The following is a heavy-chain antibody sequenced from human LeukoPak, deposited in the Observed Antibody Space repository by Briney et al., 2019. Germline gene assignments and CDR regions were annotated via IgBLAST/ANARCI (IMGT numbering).Heavy chain of an antibody. J-gene: IGHJ4*02. D-gene: IGHD3-22*01. V-gene: IGHV3-30*18. CDR3: AKEGSTMIVVDAFDY. CDR2: ISYDGSNK. CDR1: GFTFSSYG. Sequence: PGGSLRLPCAASGFTFSSYGMHWVRQAPGKGLEWVAVISYDGSNKYYADSVKGRLTISRDNSKNTLYLQMNSLRAEDTAVYYCAKEGSTMIVVDAFDYWGQGTLVTVSS.